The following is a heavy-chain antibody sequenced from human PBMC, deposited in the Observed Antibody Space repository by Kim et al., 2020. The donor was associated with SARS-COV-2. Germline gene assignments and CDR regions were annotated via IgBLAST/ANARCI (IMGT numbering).Heavy chain of an antibody. Sequence: VKGRFTISRDDSKNTLYLQMNSLKTEDTAVYYCTTGAVAGDYYYYYGMDVWGQGTTVTVSS. CDR3: TTGAVAGDYYYYYGMDV. D-gene: IGHD6-19*01. V-gene: IGHV3-15*01. J-gene: IGHJ6*02.